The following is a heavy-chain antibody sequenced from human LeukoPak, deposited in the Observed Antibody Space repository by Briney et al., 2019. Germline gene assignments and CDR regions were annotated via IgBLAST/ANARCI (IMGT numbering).Heavy chain of an antibody. CDR1: GFTFSSYS. J-gene: IGHJ4*02. Sequence: GSLRLSCAASGFTFSSYSMNWVRQAPGKGLEWVSYISSSSSTIYYADSVKGRFTISRDNAKNSLYLQMNSLRAEDTAVYYCAREGNYYGSGTIDYWGQGTPVTVSS. CDR3: AREGNYYGSGTIDY. CDR2: ISSSSSTI. D-gene: IGHD3-10*01. V-gene: IGHV3-48*04.